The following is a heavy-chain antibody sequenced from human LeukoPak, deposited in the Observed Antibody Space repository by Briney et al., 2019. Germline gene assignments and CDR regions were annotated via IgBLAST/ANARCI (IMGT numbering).Heavy chain of an antibody. V-gene: IGHV3-21*01. CDR3: ARDAREYSYGYQYMDV. Sequence: PGGSLRLSCAASGFTFSSYSMNWFRKAPGKGLDWFSSISSSSSYIYYADSVKGRFTISRDNAKNSLYLQMNSLRAEDTAVYYCARDAREYSYGYQYMDVWGKGTTVTVSS. CDR1: GFTFSSYS. J-gene: IGHJ6*03. D-gene: IGHD5-18*01. CDR2: ISSSSSYI.